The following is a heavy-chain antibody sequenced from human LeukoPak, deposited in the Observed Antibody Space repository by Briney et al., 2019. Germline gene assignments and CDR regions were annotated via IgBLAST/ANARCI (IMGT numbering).Heavy chain of an antibody. CDR3: ARGIGEQWMTQGGDYYYYYYMDV. V-gene: IGHV3-53*01. J-gene: IGHJ6*03. D-gene: IGHD6-19*01. CDR1: GFTVSSNY. Sequence: GGSLRLSCAASGFTVSSNYMTWVRQAPGKGLEWVSVIYSGGRTCYADSVKGRFTISRDNSKNTLHLQMNSLRAEDTAVYYCARGIGEQWMTQGGDYYYYYYMDVWGKGTTVTVSS. CDR2: IYSGGRT.